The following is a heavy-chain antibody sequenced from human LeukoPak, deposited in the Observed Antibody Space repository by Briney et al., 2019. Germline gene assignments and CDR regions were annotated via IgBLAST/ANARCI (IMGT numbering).Heavy chain of an antibody. CDR3: AKDSTHFQWLVTAEYFQH. CDR2: ISGGGGST. CDR1: GFTFSSYA. V-gene: IGHV3-23*01. J-gene: IGHJ1*01. D-gene: IGHD6-19*01. Sequence: PGGSLRLSCAASGFTFSSYAMSWVRQAPGKGLEWVSAISGGGGSTYYADSVKGRFTISRDNSKNTLYLQMNSLRAEDTAVYYCAKDSTHFQWLVTAEYFQHWGQGTLVTVSS.